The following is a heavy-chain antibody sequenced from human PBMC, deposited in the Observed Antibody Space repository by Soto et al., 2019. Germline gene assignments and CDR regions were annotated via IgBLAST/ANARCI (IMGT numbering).Heavy chain of an antibody. J-gene: IGHJ4*02. V-gene: IGHV1-2*02. CDR1: GYTFSDYY. D-gene: IGHD6-19*01. Sequence: GSVKVSCKASGYTFSDYYMHWVRQAPGQGLEWMGWINANSGGTTYAQKCQGRVTMTRDTSISTAYMELSRLSSDDAAIYYCARLQIEVAGTNWGQGTLVTVSS. CDR3: ARLQIEVAGTN. CDR2: INANSGGT.